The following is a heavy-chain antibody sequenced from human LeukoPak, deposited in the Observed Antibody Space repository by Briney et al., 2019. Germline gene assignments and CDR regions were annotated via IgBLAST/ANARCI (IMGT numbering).Heavy chain of an antibody. Sequence: PETLSLTCTVSGGSISSSSYYWGWIRQPPGKGLEWIGSIYYSGSTYYNPSLKSRVTISVDTSKNQFSLKLSSVTAADTAVYYCARTRRYFDLWGRGTLVTVSS. J-gene: IGHJ2*01. CDR1: GGSISSSSYY. CDR2: IYYSGST. V-gene: IGHV4-39*01. CDR3: ARTRRYFDL.